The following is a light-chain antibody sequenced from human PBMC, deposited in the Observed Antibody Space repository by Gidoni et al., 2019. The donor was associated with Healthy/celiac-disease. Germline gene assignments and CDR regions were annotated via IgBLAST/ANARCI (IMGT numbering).Light chain of an antibody. J-gene: IGKJ3*01. CDR3: QQYNNWPPLFT. CDR2: GAS. CDR1: QSVSSN. Sequence: EIVMTQYPATLSVSPGERATLSCRASQSVSSNLAWYQHKPGQAPRLLIYGASTRATGIPARFSGSGSGTEFTLTISSLQSEDFAVYYCQQYNNWPPLFTFGPGTKVDIK. V-gene: IGKV3-15*01.